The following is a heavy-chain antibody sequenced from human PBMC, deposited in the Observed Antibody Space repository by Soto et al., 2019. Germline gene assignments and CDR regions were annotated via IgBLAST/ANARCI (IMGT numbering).Heavy chain of an antibody. CDR1: GLTLSGYS. CDR2: FSRRSRTL. CDR3: GRDQVSVSFYGAGDYNGMDV. J-gene: IGHJ6*02. V-gene: IGHV3-48*02. D-gene: IGHD3-10*01. Sequence: VRPLRLSCGALGLTLSGYSLNWVRQGRGKGLGWGGRFSRRSRTLYYADSVEGRFTITIDNAEHSLYLRVNSLRHEDTAWNYVGRDQVSVSFYGAGDYNGMDVWGQGTTVTVSS.